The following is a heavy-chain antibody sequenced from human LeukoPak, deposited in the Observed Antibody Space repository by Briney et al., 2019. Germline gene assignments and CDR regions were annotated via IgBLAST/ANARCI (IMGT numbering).Heavy chain of an antibody. CDR2: IYYSGST. J-gene: IGHJ4*02. V-gene: IGHV4-59*08. CDR3: ASTDFWSGYYTPAFDY. Sequence: ASETLSLTCTVSGGSISSYYWSWIRQPPGKGLGWIGYIYYSGSTNYNPSLKSRVTISVDTSKNQFSLKLSSVTAADTAVYYCASTDFWSGYYTPAFDYWGQGTLVTVSS. CDR1: GGSISSYY. D-gene: IGHD3-3*01.